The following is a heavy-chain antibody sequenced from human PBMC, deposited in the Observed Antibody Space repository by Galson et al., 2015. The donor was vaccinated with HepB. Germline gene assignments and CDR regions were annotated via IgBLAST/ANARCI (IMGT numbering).Heavy chain of an antibody. Sequence: SLRLSCAASAFTFNNYAMSWVRQAPGKGLEWVSAISGSGDKTYYPDSVKGRFTISRDNSKNTLYLQMNSLRAEDTAVYYCAKGGRADIWYQEYFQHWGQGTLVTVSS. V-gene: IGHV3-23*01. CDR1: AFTFNNYA. J-gene: IGHJ1*01. D-gene: IGHD6-13*01. CDR3: AKGGRADIWYQEYFQH. CDR2: ISGSGDKT.